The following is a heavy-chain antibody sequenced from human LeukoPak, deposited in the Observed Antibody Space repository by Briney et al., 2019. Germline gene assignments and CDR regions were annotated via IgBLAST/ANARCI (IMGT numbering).Heavy chain of an antibody. V-gene: IGHV3-30-3*01. CDR3: ARVMTTTYFPYYYYGMDV. Sequence: GRSLRLSCAASGFTFSSYAMHWVRQAPGKGLEWAAVISYDGSNKYYADSVKGRFTISRDNSKNTLYLQMNSLRAEDTAVYYCARVMTTTYFPYYYYGMDVWGQGTTVTVSS. D-gene: IGHD4-17*01. CDR1: GFTFSSYA. CDR2: ISYDGSNK. J-gene: IGHJ6*02.